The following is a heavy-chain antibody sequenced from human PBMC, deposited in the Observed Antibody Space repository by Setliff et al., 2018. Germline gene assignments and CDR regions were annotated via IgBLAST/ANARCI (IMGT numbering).Heavy chain of an antibody. D-gene: IGHD3-16*01. CDR3: ARDGISWLMWFDP. J-gene: IGHJ5*02. CDR2: IVPVFGTR. Sequence: SVKVSCKASGGTFSTYAVNWVRQAPGQGLEWMGGIVPVFGTRNYAQKFQGRVTMTRDTSISTAYMELSSLRSDDTAVYYCARDGISWLMWFDPWGQGTLVTVSS. V-gene: IGHV1-69*05. CDR1: GGTFSTYA.